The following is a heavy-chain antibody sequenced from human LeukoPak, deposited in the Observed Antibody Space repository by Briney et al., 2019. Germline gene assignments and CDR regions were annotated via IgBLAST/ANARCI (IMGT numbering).Heavy chain of an antibody. Sequence: SETLSLTCAVYGGSFSGYYWSWIRQPPGKGLEWIGEINHSGSTNYNPSLKSRVTISVGTSKNQFSLKLSSVTAADTAVYYCARGEFPYYFDYWGQGTLVTVSS. J-gene: IGHJ4*02. D-gene: IGHD3-10*01. CDR3: ARGEFPYYFDY. CDR1: GGSFSGYY. CDR2: INHSGST. V-gene: IGHV4-34*01.